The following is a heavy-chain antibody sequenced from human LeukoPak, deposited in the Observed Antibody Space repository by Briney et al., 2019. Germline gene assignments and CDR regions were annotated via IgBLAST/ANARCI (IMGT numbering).Heavy chain of an antibody. J-gene: IGHJ6*02. CDR3: ARELKDFDWLSPSPYGMDV. CDR1: GFTFSSYW. Sequence: GSLRLSCAASGFTFSSYWMSWVRQAPGKGLEWVANIKQDGSEKYYVDSVKGRFTISRDNAKNSLYLQMNSLRAEDTAVYYCARELKDFDWLSPSPYGMDVWGQGTTVTVSS. CDR2: IKQDGSEK. D-gene: IGHD3-9*01. V-gene: IGHV3-7*01.